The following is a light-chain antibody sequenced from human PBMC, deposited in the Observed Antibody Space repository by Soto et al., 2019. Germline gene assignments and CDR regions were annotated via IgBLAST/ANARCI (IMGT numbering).Light chain of an antibody. CDR3: QQYKIFPYT. J-gene: IGKJ2*01. Sequence: DIQMTQSPSTLSASVGDRVTITCRASQEISSWLAWYQQKPGKAPNLLIHDASTLEGGVPSRFSGSGSGTEFTLAISVLQPDDFATYYCQQYKIFPYTFGQGTKLESK. V-gene: IGKV1-5*01. CDR1: QEISSW. CDR2: DAS.